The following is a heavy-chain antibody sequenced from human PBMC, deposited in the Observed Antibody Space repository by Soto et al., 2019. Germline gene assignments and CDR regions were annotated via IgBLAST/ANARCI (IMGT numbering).Heavy chain of an antibody. Sequence: SETLSLTCTVSGGSISGYYWSWIRQPPGKGLEWIGYIYDSGSTNYNPSLKSRVTISVDTSKNQFSLKLSSVTAADTAVYYCAGTRGYCSGGSCPTVVDYWGQGTLVTVSS. CDR2: IYDSGST. CDR3: AGTRGYCSGGSCPTVVDY. V-gene: IGHV4-59*01. J-gene: IGHJ4*02. D-gene: IGHD2-15*01. CDR1: GGSISGYY.